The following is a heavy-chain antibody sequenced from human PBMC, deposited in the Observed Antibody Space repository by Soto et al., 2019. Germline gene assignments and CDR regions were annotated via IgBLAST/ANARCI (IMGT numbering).Heavy chain of an antibody. Sequence: GGSLRLSCAVSGFTFSSYAMSWVRQAPGKGLEWVSAISGSGGSTYYADSVKGRFTISRDNSKNTLYLQMNSLRAEDTAVYYCAKDYYDSSGYYYVLYYFDYWGQGTLVTVSS. D-gene: IGHD3-22*01. V-gene: IGHV3-23*01. J-gene: IGHJ4*02. CDR2: ISGSGGST. CDR1: GFTFSSYA. CDR3: AKDYYDSSGYYYVLYYFDY.